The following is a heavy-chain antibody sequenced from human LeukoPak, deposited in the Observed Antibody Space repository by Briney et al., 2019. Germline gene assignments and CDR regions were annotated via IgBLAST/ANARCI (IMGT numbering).Heavy chain of an antibody. CDR3: ARGRRKYYYGSGSYYTFPDY. D-gene: IGHD3-10*01. CDR2: ISSSGNTI. CDR1: GFTFSDYY. J-gene: IGHJ4*02. Sequence: GGSLRLSCAASGFTFSDYYMSWIRQAPGKGLKWVSYISSSGNTIYYADSVKGRFTIARDNAKNSLYLQMNSLRAEDTAVYYCARGRRKYYYGSGSYYTFPDYWGQGTLVTVSS. V-gene: IGHV3-11*01.